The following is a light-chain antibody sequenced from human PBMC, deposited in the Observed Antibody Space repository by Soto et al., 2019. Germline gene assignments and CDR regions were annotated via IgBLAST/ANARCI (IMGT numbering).Light chain of an antibody. CDR1: SGHSSYI. CDR3: ETWDSNTRV. J-gene: IGLJ1*01. V-gene: IGLV4-60*03. CDR2: LEGSGSY. Sequence: QPVLTQSSSASASLGSSVKLTCTLSSGHSSYIIAWHQQQPGKAPRYLMKLEGSGSYNKGSGVPDRFSGSSSGADRYLTISNLQSEDEADYYCETWDSNTRVFGTGTKLPS.